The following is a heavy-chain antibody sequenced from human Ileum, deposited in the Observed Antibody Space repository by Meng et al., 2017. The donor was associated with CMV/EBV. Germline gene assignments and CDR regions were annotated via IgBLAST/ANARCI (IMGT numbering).Heavy chain of an antibody. CDR2: IKSKTDGGAI. CDR1: GFNFNGAW. V-gene: IGHV3-15*01. J-gene: IGHJ4*02. CDR3: GCGVPMYDY. Sequence: EGQVVEAGGGLVEPGGSLRLSCAGSGFNFNGAWMSWVRQAPGKGLEWVGHIKSKTDGGAIDYAAPVKGRFIISRDDSKNMLYLEMNSLKTDDTGVYYCGCGVPMYDYWGQGTLVTVSS. D-gene: IGHD3-3*01.